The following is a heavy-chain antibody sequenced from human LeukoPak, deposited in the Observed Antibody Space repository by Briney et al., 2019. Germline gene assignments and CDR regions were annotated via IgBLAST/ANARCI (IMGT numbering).Heavy chain of an antibody. CDR3: ARFPYFEGFDY. CDR1: GGSIESYY. CDR2: IAASGTT. J-gene: IGHJ4*02. V-gene: IGHV4-4*08. D-gene: IGHD3-9*01. Sequence: PSETLSLTCSVSGGSIESYYWSWIRLPPGKGLEFIGYIAASGTTKHNPSLKSRVTLSMDTSKNQFSLKLRSVTAADTAVYFCARFPYFEGFDYWGQGTQVIVSS.